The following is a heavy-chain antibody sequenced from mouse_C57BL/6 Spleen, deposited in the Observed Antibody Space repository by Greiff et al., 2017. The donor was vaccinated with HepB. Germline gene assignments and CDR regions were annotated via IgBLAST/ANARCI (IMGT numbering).Heavy chain of an antibody. CDR3: AGSYYSNRDWYFDV. V-gene: IGHV5-4*03. CDR1: GFTFSSYA. J-gene: IGHJ1*03. D-gene: IGHD2-5*01. Sequence: EVKLVESGGGLVKPGGSLKLSCAASGFTFSSYAMSWVRQTPEKRLEWVATISDGGSYTYYPDNVKGRFTISRDNAKNNLYLQMSHLKSEDTAMYYCAGSYYSNRDWYFDVWGTGTTVTVSS. CDR2: ISDGGSYT.